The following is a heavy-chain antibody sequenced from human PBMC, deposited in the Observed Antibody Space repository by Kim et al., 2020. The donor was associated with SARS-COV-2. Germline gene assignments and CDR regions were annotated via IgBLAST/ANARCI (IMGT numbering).Heavy chain of an antibody. CDR1: GGSISSYY. Sequence: SETLSLTCTVSGGSISSYYWSWIRQPPGKGLEWIGYIYYSGSTNYNPSLKSRVTISVDTSKNQFSLKLSSVTAADTAVYYCARGFGYSSGGLFGVTASTEYYFDYWGQGTLVTVSS. J-gene: IGHJ4*02. D-gene: IGHD6-19*01. CDR3: ARGFGYSSGGLFGVTASTEYYFDY. V-gene: IGHV4-59*01. CDR2: IYYSGST.